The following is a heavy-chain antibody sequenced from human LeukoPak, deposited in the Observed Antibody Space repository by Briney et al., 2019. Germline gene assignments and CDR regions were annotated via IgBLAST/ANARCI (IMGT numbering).Heavy chain of an antibody. V-gene: IGHV4-34*01. CDR2: INHSGST. CDR3: ARGRHYYGSGSKYNWFDP. J-gene: IGHJ5*02. D-gene: IGHD3-10*01. Sequence: SETLSLTCAVYGGSFSNYYWSWIRQPPGKGLEWIGEINHSGSTNYNPSLKSRVTISVDTSKNQFSLKLTSVTAADTAVYYCARGRHYYGSGSKYNWFDPWGQGTLVTVSS. CDR1: GGSFSNYY.